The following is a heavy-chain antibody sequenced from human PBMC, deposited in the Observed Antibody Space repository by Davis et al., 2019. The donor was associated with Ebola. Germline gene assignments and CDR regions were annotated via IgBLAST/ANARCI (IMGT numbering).Heavy chain of an antibody. CDR2: ISVSSGYI. J-gene: IGHJ6*02. V-gene: IGHV3-21*01. CDR1: GFIFSSYT. CDR3: ARGRKYSSCWLVLEGMDV. Sequence: GGTLRLSCAASGFIFSSYTMNWVRQAPGKGLEWVSSISVSSGYIYYEDSVKGRFTISRDNAKNSLYLQMNSLRDEDTAVYYCARGRKYSSCWLVLEGMDVWGQGTTVTVAS. D-gene: IGHD6-19*01.